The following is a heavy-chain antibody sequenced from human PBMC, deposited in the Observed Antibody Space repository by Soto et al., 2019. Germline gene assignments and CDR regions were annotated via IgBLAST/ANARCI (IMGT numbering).Heavy chain of an antibody. J-gene: IGHJ6*02. CDR1: GYNFDTYW. V-gene: IGHV5-10-1*01. D-gene: IGHD6-13*01. CDR3: ARRIAAAGGYYYYAFDV. Sequence: GESLKISCKGSGYNFDTYWINWVRQTPGKGLEWMGRIDPIDSKTKYSPSLEGHITISVDKSISTTYLQWSNLKASDTAIYYCARRIAAAGGYYYYAFDVWGQGTAVTVSS. CDR2: IDPIDSKT.